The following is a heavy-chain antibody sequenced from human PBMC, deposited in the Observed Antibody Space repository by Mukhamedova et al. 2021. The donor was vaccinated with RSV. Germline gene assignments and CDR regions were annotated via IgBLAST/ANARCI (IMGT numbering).Heavy chain of an antibody. J-gene: IGHJ6*03. D-gene: IGHD2-8*02. CDR3: ARDHCTGSSCPPDYFYFYMNV. CDR2: INPKSGVA. V-gene: IGHV1-2*04. Sequence: QAPGQGLEWLGWINPKSGVANYAAKFQGWVTMTRDTSANTVYLDLTSLKSDDTAVYYCARDHCTGSSCPPDYFYFYMNVGAKG.